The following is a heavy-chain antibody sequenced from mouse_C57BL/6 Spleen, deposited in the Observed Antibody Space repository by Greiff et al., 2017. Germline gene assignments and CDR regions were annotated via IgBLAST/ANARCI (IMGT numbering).Heavy chain of an antibody. J-gene: IGHJ4*01. CDR3: ARHKGYYGSSYDAMDY. Sequence: VMLVESGPGLVAPSQSLSITCTVSGFSLTSYGVHWVRQPPGKGLEWLVVIWSDGSTTYNSALKSRLSISKDNSKSQVFLKMNSLQTDDTAMYYCARHKGYYGSSYDAMDYWGQGTSVTVSS. CDR2: IWSDGST. CDR1: GFSLTSYG. V-gene: IGHV2-6-1*01. D-gene: IGHD1-1*01.